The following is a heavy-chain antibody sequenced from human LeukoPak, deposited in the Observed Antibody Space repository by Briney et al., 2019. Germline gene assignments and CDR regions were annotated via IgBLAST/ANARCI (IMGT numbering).Heavy chain of an antibody. CDR1: GYTFTTYG. J-gene: IGHJ4*02. CDR3: ARDPGEMIVAMTFDY. D-gene: IGHD5-12*01. Sequence: ASVKVSCKASGYTFTTYGISWVRQAPGQGLQWMGWISAYNGNTNYAQKLQDRVTMTTDTSTSTAYMELRSLRSDDTAVYYCARDPGEMIVAMTFDYWGQGTLVTVSS. V-gene: IGHV1-18*01. CDR2: ISAYNGNT.